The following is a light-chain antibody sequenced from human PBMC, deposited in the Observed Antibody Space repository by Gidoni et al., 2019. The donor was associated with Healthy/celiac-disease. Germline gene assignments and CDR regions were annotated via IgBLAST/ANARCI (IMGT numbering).Light chain of an antibody. Sequence: SYELTQPPSVSVSPGQTARITCSGDAFPKQYAYWYQQKPGQAPVLVVYKDSERPSGIPERVSGSSSGTTVTLTISGVQAEDEADYYCQSADSSGTVVFGGGTKLTVL. CDR3: QSADSSGTVV. CDR2: KDS. J-gene: IGLJ2*01. V-gene: IGLV3-25*03. CDR1: AFPKQY.